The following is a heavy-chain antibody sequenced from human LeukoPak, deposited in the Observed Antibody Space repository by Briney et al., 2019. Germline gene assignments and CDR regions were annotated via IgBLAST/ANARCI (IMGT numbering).Heavy chain of an antibody. CDR3: ARSSKAALDY. V-gene: IGHV6-1*01. J-gene: IGHJ4*02. Sequence: SQTLSLTCAISGDSVSSNTADWNWIRQSPSRGLEWLGRTYYRSQLYSDYAVSVKSRITINPDTSKNQFSMQMNSVTPEDTAVYYCARSSKAALDYWGQGTQVTVSS. D-gene: IGHD6-6*01. CDR2: TYYRSQLYS. CDR1: GDSVSSNTAD.